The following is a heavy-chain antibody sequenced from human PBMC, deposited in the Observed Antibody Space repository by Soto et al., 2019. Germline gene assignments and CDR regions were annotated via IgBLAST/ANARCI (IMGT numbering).Heavy chain of an antibody. Sequence: ASVKVSCKASGGTFSSYAISWVRQAPGQGLEWMGGIIPIFGTANYAQKFQGRVTITADESTSKAYMELSNLRSEDTAVYYCARSPYDFWSGYSLPYYYYGMDVWGQGTTVTVSS. CDR3: ARSPYDFWSGYSLPYYYYGMDV. D-gene: IGHD3-3*01. CDR2: IIPIFGTA. CDR1: GGTFSSYA. V-gene: IGHV1-69*13. J-gene: IGHJ6*02.